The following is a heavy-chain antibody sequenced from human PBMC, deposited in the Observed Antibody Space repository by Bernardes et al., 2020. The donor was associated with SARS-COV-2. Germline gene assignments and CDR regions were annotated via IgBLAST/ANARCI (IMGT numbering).Heavy chain of an antibody. V-gene: IGHV1-18*01. CDR2: ISSYNGNT. J-gene: IGHJ3*02. Sequence: ASVKVSCKASGHTFISYGITWVRQAPGQGLEWMGYISSYNGNTKYAQNLQGRVTMTTDTSATTAYMELRSLRSDDTAVYYCATESTYPDAFDIWGQGTVVTVSS. CDR1: GHTFISYG. CDR3: ATESTYPDAFDI.